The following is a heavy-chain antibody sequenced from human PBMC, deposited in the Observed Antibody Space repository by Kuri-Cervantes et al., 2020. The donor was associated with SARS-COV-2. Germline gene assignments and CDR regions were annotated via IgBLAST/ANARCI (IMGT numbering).Heavy chain of an antibody. CDR1: GFTFSSYG. V-gene: IGHV3-30*18. D-gene: IGHD6-19*01. J-gene: IGHJ6*02. CDR2: ISYDGSNK. Sequence: LSLTCAASGFTFSSYGMHWVRQAPGKGLEWVVVISYDGSNKYYADSVKGRFTISRDNSKNTLYLQMNSLRAEDMAVYYCAKDLGSGWYYYGMDVWGQGTTVTVSS. CDR3: AKDLGSGWYYYGMDV.